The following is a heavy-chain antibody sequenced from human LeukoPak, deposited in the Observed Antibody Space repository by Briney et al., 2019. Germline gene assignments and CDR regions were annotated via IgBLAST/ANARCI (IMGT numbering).Heavy chain of an antibody. CDR2: ISNNGGST. CDR3: AKPSAGIAAAGTAGIFDY. Sequence: GGSLRLSCAASGFTFSSYAMSWVRQAPGKGLEWVSAISNNGGSTYYADSVKGRFTISRDNSKNTLYLQMNSLRAEDTAVYYCAKPSAGIAAAGTAGIFDYWGQGTLVTVSS. D-gene: IGHD6-13*01. V-gene: IGHV3-23*01. CDR1: GFTFSSYA. J-gene: IGHJ4*02.